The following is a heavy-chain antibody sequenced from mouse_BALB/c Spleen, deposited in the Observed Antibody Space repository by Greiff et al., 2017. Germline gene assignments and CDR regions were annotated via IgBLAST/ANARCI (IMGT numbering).Heavy chain of an antibody. Sequence: VQLKESGPELVKPGASVKIPCKASGYTFTDHNMDWVKQSHGKSLEWIGDINPNNGGTIYNQKFKGKATLTVDKSSSTAYMELRSLTSEDTAVYYCARRFYCNYGDYFDYWGQGTTLTVSS. CDR1: GYTFTDHN. D-gene: IGHD2-1*01. J-gene: IGHJ2*01. V-gene: IGHV1-18*01. CDR3: ARRFYCNYGDYFDY. CDR2: INPNNGGT.